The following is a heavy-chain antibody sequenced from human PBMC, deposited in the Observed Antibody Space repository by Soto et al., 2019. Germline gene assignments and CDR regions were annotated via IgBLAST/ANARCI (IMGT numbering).Heavy chain of an antibody. J-gene: IGHJ4*02. V-gene: IGHV3-7*01. Sequence: GGSLRLSCAASGFTLSSYWMNWVRQAPGKGLEWVANIKQDGGERYYVDSVKGRFTISRDNAKNSLYLQMNSLGAEDTAVYYCARSGPGLVAVVAAVFDDWGQGTQVTVS. CDR2: IKQDGGER. CDR3: ARSGPGLVAVVAAVFDD. D-gene: IGHD2-15*01. CDR1: GFTLSSYW.